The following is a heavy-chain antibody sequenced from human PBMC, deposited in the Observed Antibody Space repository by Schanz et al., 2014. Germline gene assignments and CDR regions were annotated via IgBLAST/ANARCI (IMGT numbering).Heavy chain of an antibody. Sequence: QVQLVQSGPAVKKPGASMKVSCLASGYSFTEYFLHWVRQAPGQGLEWMGWINPNSGETNYEQKFKGRVTLTSDTSSSPAFMELSGLTSDDTATYFCARARYTGYDCSGYWGQGTLLIVSS. CDR3: ARARYTGYDCSGY. CDR1: GYSFTEYF. CDR2: INPNSGET. D-gene: IGHD5-12*01. V-gene: IGHV1-2*02. J-gene: IGHJ4*02.